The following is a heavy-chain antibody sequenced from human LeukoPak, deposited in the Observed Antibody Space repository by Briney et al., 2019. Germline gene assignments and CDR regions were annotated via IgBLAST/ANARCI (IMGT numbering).Heavy chain of an antibody. Sequence: GASVKVSCKASGYTFTTFYMHWVRQAPGQGLEWMGIINPIGGSTNYAQRFQGRVTMTSDTSTSTIYMELSSPRSEDTAVYYCARRVHYDSNTHYYSYYFDYWGQGTLVTVSS. CDR1: GYTFTTFY. CDR3: ARRVHYDSNTHYYSYYFDY. CDR2: INPIGGST. D-gene: IGHD3-22*01. V-gene: IGHV1-46*01. J-gene: IGHJ4*02.